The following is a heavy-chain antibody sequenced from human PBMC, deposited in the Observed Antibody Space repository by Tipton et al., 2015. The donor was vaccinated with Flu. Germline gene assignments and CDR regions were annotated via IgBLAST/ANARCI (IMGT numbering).Heavy chain of an antibody. D-gene: IGHD3-16*02. J-gene: IGHJ5*02. Sequence: QLVQCGAEVKKPGESLKISCKGSGYSFTSYWIGWVRQMPGKGLEWMGIIYPGDSDTRYSPSFQGQVTISADKSISTAYLQWSSLKASDTAMYYCARGGYYDYVWGSYRLYNWFDPWGQGTLVTVSS. CDR3: ARGGYYDYVWGSYRLYNWFDP. V-gene: IGHV5-51*01. CDR2: IYPGDSDT. CDR1: GYSFTSYW.